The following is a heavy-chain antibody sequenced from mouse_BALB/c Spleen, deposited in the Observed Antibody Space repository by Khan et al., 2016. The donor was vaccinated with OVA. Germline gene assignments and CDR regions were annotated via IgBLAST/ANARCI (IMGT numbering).Heavy chain of an antibody. CDR2: ISTYYGHA. V-gene: IGHV1S137*01. CDR1: GYTFTDFT. J-gene: IGHJ3*01. CDR3: TRGGGGNRFAY. Sequence: QVRLQQSGAELVRPGVSVKISCKGSGYTFTDFTMHWVKQSHAMSLEWIGVISTYYGHATYNQKFKDKATMTVDKSSSTAYMELARLTSEDSAICYHTRGGGGNRFAYWGQGTLVTVSA.